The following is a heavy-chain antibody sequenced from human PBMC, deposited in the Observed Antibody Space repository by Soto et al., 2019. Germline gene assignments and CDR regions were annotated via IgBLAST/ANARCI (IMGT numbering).Heavy chain of an antibody. CDR3: TREGSAPYYYYGMDA. Sequence: GASVKVSCKASGVTFSSYTSRWLRQAPRQGLEWLGWINTHNGNTNYAQNLQGRVIMTADTSTSTAYMELRSLRSDDTAIYYCTREGSAPYYYYGMDAWGQGTTVTVSS. V-gene: IGHV1-18*01. CDR2: INTHNGNT. J-gene: IGHJ6*02. D-gene: IGHD3-10*01. CDR1: GVTFSSYT.